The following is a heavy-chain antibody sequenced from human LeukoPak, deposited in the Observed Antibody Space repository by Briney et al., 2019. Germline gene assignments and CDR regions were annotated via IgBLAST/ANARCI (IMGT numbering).Heavy chain of an antibody. CDR3: AKDAELFYYGFGMDF. CDR1: GFTFSSYG. V-gene: IGHV3-23*01. CDR2: ISGSGGST. D-gene: IGHD3-10*01. J-gene: IGHJ4*03. Sequence: GGSLRLSCAASGFTFSSYGMSWVRQAPGKGLEWVSAISGSGGSTYYADSVKGRFTISRDNSKNTLYLQMNSLRAEDTAVYYCAKDAELFYYGFGMDFWGQGTLVTISS.